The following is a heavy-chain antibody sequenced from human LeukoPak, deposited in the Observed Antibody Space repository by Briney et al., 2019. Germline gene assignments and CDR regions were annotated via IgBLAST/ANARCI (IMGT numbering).Heavy chain of an antibody. CDR1: GGTFSSYA. CDR3: ARGRRSSTSCPNWFDP. V-gene: IGHV1-69*05. CDR2: IIPIFGTA. D-gene: IGHD2-2*01. Sequence: SVKVSCKASGGTFSSYAISWVRQAPGQGLAWMGGIIPIFGTANYAQKFQGRVTITTDESTSTAYMELSSLRSEDTAVYYCARGRRSSTSCPNWFDPWGQGTLVTVSS. J-gene: IGHJ5*02.